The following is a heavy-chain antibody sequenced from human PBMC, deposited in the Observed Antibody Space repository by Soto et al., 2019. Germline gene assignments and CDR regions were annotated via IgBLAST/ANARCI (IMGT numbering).Heavy chain of an antibody. CDR1: GFTFSNYW. CDR3: ARRNYFDTSVNH. J-gene: IGHJ4*02. Sequence: EVQLVASGGGLVQPGGSLRLSCAASGFTFSNYWMHWVRQAPGKGLVWVSRIRPDGSGTYYADSVKGRFTISRDNARNTLYLQMNSLRAEDTAVYYCARRNYFDTSVNHWGQGTLVTVSS. V-gene: IGHV3-74*01. D-gene: IGHD3-22*01. CDR2: IRPDGSGT.